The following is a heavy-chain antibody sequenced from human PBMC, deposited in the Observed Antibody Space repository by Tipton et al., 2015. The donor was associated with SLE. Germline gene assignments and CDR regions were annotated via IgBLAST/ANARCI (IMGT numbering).Heavy chain of an antibody. V-gene: IGHV3-30*04. Sequence: TLSLTCAASEFTFSSYAMHWVRQAPGKGLEWVAVISYDGSNKYYADSVKGRFTISRDNSKNTLYLQMNSLRAEDTAVYYCASAAAGTDAFDIWGQGTMVTASS. CDR2: ISYDGSNK. D-gene: IGHD6-13*01. CDR1: EFTFSSYA. CDR3: ASAAAGTDAFDI. J-gene: IGHJ3*02.